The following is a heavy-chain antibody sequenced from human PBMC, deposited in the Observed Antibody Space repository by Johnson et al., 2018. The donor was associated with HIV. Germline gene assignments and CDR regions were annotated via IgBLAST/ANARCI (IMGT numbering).Heavy chain of an antibody. CDR2: ISFDGSKK. Sequence: QVHLVESGGGVVRPGRSLRLSCAASGFIFSNYPMHWVRQAPGKGLEWVAVISFDGSKKYHADSVKGRFTISRDNSKNSLYLQMNSLRAEDTAVYYCAREVDAFDMWGQGTLVTVSS. V-gene: IGHV3-30*04. CDR1: GFIFSNYP. CDR3: AREVDAFDM. J-gene: IGHJ3*02.